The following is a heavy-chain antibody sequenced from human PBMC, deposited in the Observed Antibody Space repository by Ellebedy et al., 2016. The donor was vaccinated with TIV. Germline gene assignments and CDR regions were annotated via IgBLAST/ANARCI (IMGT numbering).Heavy chain of an antibody. CDR1: GFTFSTYN. Sequence: ESLKISCAASGFTFSTYNMNWVRQAPGKGLEYIGSVYYSGSPYYNPSFKSRVTLSADTSKNQFSLNLRTVTAADTAFYYCARIDPWPPVDVWGQGILVSVSS. D-gene: IGHD2-15*01. CDR2: VYYSGSP. J-gene: IGHJ5*02. CDR3: ARIDPWPPVDV. V-gene: IGHV4-59*05.